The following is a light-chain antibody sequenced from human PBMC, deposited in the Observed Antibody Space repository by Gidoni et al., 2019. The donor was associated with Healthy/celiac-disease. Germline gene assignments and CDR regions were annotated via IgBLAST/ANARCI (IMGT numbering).Light chain of an antibody. CDR3: QSADSSGTYKV. CDR2: KDS. Sequence: SYELTQRPPVYGSPGQTARSTCSGDALPKQYAYLYTQKPGQAPVLVIYKDSERPSGIPERFSGSSSGTTVTLTISGVQAEDEADYYCQSADSSGTYKVFGTGTKVTVL. V-gene: IGLV3-25*03. CDR1: ALPKQY. J-gene: IGLJ1*01.